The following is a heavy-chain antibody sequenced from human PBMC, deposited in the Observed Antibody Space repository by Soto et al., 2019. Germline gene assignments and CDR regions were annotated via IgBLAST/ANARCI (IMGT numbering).Heavy chain of an antibody. D-gene: IGHD3-16*02. J-gene: IGHJ4*02. Sequence: GGSLRLSCAASGFTFSSYSMNWVRQAPGKGLEWVSSISCSSSYIYYADSVKGRFTISRDNAKNSLYLQMNSLRAEDTAVYYCARDGDDYIWGSYRDFDYWGQGTLVTVSS. CDR1: GFTFSSYS. V-gene: IGHV3-21*01. CDR3: ARDGDDYIWGSYRDFDY. CDR2: ISCSSSYI.